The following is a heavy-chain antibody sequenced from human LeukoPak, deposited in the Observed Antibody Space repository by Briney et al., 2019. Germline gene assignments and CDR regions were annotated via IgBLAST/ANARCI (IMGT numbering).Heavy chain of an antibody. CDR1: GGSISSYY. CDR2: IYYSGST. V-gene: IGHV4-59*01. Sequence: SETLSLTCTVSGGSISSYYWSWIRQPPGKGLEWIGYIYYSGSTNYSPSLKSRVTISVDTSKNQFSLKLSSVTAADTAVYYCARDRDRDGSPDGFDYWGQGTLVTVSS. J-gene: IGHJ4*02. CDR3: ARDRDRDGSPDGFDY. D-gene: IGHD5-24*01.